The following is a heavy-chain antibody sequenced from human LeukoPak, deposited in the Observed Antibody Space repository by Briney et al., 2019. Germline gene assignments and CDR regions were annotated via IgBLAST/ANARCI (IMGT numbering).Heavy chain of an antibody. Sequence: PGGSLRLSCAASGFTFSSYSMNWVRQAPGKGLEWVSSISSSSSYIYYADSVKGRFTISRDNAKNSLYLQMNSLRDEDTALYYCARTITYYYGSGSPRYFDYWGQGTLVTVSS. CDR1: GFTFSSYS. CDR3: ARTITYYYGSGSPRYFDY. CDR2: ISSSSSYI. V-gene: IGHV3-21*04. J-gene: IGHJ4*02. D-gene: IGHD3-10*01.